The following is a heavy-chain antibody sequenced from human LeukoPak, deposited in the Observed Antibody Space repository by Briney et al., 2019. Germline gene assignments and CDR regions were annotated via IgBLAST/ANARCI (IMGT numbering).Heavy chain of an antibody. CDR3: TTDSYYDMLTGYYLPGY. Sequence: GGSLRLSCAASGFTFSNAWMSCVRQAPGKGLEWVGRIKSKTDGGTTDYAAPVKGRFTISRDDSKNTLYLQMNSLKTEDAAVYYCTTDSYYDMLTGYYLPGYWGQGTLVTVSS. CDR2: IKSKTDGGTT. CDR1: GFTFSNAW. V-gene: IGHV3-15*01. D-gene: IGHD3-9*01. J-gene: IGHJ4*02.